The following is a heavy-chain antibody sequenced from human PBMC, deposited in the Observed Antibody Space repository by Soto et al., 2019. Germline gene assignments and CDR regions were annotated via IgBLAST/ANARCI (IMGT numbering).Heavy chain of an antibody. Sequence: WLSLRLSCAACGFTVSTNYMSWVRQAPGKGLEWVSVIYSGGSTYYADSVKGRFTISRDNSKNMLYLQINNLRTEDTAVYYCARSSYGLYRLEYWLKGTLVTVFS. CDR1: GFTVSTNY. V-gene: IGHV3-53*01. CDR2: IYSGGST. D-gene: IGHD5-18*01. J-gene: IGHJ4*02. CDR3: ARSSYGLYRLEY.